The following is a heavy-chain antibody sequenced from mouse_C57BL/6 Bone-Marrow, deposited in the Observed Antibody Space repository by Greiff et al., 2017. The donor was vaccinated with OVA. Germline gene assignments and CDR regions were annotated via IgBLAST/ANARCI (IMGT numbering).Heavy chain of an antibody. Sequence: QVQLQQPGAELVKPGASVKMSCKASGYTFTSYWITWVKQRPGQGLEWIGDIYPGSGSTNYNEKFKSKATLTEDKPSSTAYMQLSSLKSEDSAVYYGARSPLLRLEYWGQGTTLTVSS. CDR3: ARSPLLRLEY. CDR2: IYPGSGST. CDR1: GYTFTSYW. D-gene: IGHD1-2*01. V-gene: IGHV1-55*01. J-gene: IGHJ2*01.